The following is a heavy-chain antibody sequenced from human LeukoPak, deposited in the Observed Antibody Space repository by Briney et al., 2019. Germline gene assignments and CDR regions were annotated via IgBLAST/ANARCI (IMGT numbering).Heavy chain of an antibody. Sequence: SETLSLTCTVSGGSFSSYYWTWIRQPPGKGLEWIGYIDHSGSTNYNPSLKSRVSISSDTSKNQFSLELSSVTAADTAVYYCARVDPRDYYYYYYMEVWGKGTTVTVSS. V-gene: IGHV4-59*01. CDR3: ARVDPRDYYYYYYMEV. CDR2: IDHSGST. J-gene: IGHJ6*03. CDR1: GGSFSSYY.